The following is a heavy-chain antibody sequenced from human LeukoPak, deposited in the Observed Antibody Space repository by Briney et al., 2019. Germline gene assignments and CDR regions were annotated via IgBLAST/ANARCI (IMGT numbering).Heavy chain of an antibody. CDR2: ISYDGSNK. CDR3: ARGARYYDSSGYYYY. D-gene: IGHD3-22*01. J-gene: IGHJ4*02. Sequence: GGSLRLSCAASGFTFSSYAMHWVRQAPGKGLEWVAVISYDGSNKYYADSVKGRFTISRDNSKNTLYLQMNSLRAEDTAVYYCARGARYYDSSGYYYYWGQGTLVTVSS. V-gene: IGHV3-30-3*01. CDR1: GFTFSSYA.